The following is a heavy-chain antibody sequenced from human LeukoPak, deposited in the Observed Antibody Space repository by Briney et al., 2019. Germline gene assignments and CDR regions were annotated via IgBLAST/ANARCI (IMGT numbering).Heavy chain of an antibody. V-gene: IGHV4-61*02. CDR3: ARHGPGVAPFDY. D-gene: IGHD2-15*01. J-gene: IGHJ4*02. CDR2: IHPTGNT. CDR1: GGSTNNNNGSYF. Sequence: PSQTLSLTCTASGGSTNNNNGSYFWSWLRQPAEKGLEWIGRIHPTGNTMYNPSLKSRVTISLDTSKNQFSLKLSSVTAADTAAYYCARHGPGVAPFDYWGQGTLVTVSS.